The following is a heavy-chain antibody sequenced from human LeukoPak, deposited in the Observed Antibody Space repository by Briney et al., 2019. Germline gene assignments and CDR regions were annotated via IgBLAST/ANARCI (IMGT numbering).Heavy chain of an antibody. Sequence: GGSLRLSCAPSGFTFSSYAMHWVRQAPGKGLEWVAVISYDGSNKYYADSVKGRFTISRDNSKNTLYLQMNSLRAEDTAVYYCARDIDSSGWQFFDYWGQGTLVTVSS. J-gene: IGHJ4*02. CDR2: ISYDGSNK. CDR1: GFTFSSYA. D-gene: IGHD6-19*01. V-gene: IGHV3-30-3*01. CDR3: ARDIDSSGWQFFDY.